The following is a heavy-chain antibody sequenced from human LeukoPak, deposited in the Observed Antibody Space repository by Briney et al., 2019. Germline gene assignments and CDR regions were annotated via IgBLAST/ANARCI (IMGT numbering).Heavy chain of an antibody. CDR2: IIPIFGTA. CDR3: ARDWDDFWSGYSQGNNWFDP. D-gene: IGHD3-3*01. V-gene: IGHV1-69*13. J-gene: IGHJ5*02. Sequence: SVKVSCKASGGTFSSYAISWVRQAPGQGLEWMGGIIPIFGTANYAQKFQGRVTITADESTSTAYMELSSLRSEDTAVYYCARDWDDFWSGYSQGNNWFDPWGQGTLVIVSS. CDR1: GGTFSSYA.